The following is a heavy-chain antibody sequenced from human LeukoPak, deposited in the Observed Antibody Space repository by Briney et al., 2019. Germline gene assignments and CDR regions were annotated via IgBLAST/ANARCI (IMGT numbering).Heavy chain of an antibody. CDR2: ISYDGSNK. Sequence: GGSLRLSCAASGFTFSSYAMHWARQAPGKGLEWVAVISYDGSNKYYADSVKGRFTISRDNSKNTLYLQMNSLRAEDTAVYYCARDSQQLVLDYWGQGTLVTVSS. J-gene: IGHJ4*02. CDR1: GFTFSSYA. CDR3: ARDSQQLVLDY. V-gene: IGHV3-30*04. D-gene: IGHD6-13*01.